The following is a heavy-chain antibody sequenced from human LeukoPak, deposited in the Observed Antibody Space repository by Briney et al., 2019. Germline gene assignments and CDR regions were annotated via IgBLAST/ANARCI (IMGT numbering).Heavy chain of an antibody. CDR2: ISSSSSYV. CDR3: ARGTVTCDY. V-gene: IGHV3-21*01. Sequence: GGSLRLSCAASGFTFSSYSMKWVRQAPGKGLEWVSFISSSSSYVYYADSLKGRFTISRDNAKNSLYLQMNSLRAEDTAVYYCARGTVTCDYWGQGTLVTVSS. J-gene: IGHJ4*02. CDR1: GFTFSSYS. D-gene: IGHD4-17*01.